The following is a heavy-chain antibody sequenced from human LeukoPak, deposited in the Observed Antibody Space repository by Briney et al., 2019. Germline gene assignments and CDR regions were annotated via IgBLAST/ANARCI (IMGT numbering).Heavy chain of an antibody. D-gene: IGHD6-6*01. CDR2: ISYDGSNK. Sequence: GRSLRLSCAASGFTFSSYGMHWVRQAPGKGLEWVALISYDGSNKYYADSVKGRFTISRDNSKNTLYLQMNSLRAEDTAVYYCVSQLVYGFDYWGQGTLVTVSS. CDR1: GFTFSSYG. J-gene: IGHJ4*02. CDR3: VSQLVYGFDY. V-gene: IGHV3-30*03.